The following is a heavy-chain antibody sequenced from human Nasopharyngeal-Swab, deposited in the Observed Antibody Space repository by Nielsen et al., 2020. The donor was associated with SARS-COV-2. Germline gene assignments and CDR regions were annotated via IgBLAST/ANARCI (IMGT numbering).Heavy chain of an antibody. Sequence: GGSLRLSCAASGFTFSSYGMHWVRQAPGKGLEWVAVISYDGSNKYYADSVKGRFTISRDNSKNTLYLQMNSLRAEDTAVYYCATSGGSYYGNAFDYWGQGTLVTVSS. CDR3: ATSGGSYYGNAFDY. V-gene: IGHV3-30*03. CDR2: ISYDGSNK. D-gene: IGHD1-26*01. CDR1: GFTFSSYG. J-gene: IGHJ4*02.